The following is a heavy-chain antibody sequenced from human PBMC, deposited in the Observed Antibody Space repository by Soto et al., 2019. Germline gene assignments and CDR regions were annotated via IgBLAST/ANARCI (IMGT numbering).Heavy chain of an antibody. CDR2: INPSGGST. Sequence: ASVKVSCKASGYTFTSYYMHWVRQAPGQGLEWMGIINPSGGSTSYAQKFQGRVTMTRDTSTSTVYMELSSLRSEDTAVYYCAREILDPEIAVVGNPFDYWGQGTLVTVSS. V-gene: IGHV1-46*01. CDR3: AREILDPEIAVVGNPFDY. J-gene: IGHJ4*02. D-gene: IGHD6-19*01. CDR1: GYTFTSYY.